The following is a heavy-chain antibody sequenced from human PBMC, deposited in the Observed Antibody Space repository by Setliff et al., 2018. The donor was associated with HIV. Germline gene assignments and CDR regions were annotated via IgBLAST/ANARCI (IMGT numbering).Heavy chain of an antibody. CDR2: MNPNSGNT. J-gene: IGHJ4*02. Sequence: ASVKVSCKASGYTFTSYDINWVRQATGQGLEWMGWMNPNSGNTGYAQKFQGRVTMTRTTSISTAYMELSSLRSEDTAVYYCARGAYYGSGSYYGSRYWGQGTLVTVSS. D-gene: IGHD3-10*01. CDR3: ARGAYYGSGSYYGSRY. CDR1: GYTFTSYD. V-gene: IGHV1-8*01.